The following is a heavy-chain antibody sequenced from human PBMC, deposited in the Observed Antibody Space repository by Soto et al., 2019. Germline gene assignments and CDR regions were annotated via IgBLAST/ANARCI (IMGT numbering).Heavy chain of an antibody. CDR1: GFTFSSYG. Sequence: GGSLRVSCAAAGFTFSSYGRHWVRQATGKGLEWVAVIWYDGSNKYYADSVKGRFTISRDNSKNTLYLQMNSLRAEDTAVYYCARDPSYYYDSSGYSQPRVFDYWGQGTLVTVSS. CDR2: IWYDGSNK. J-gene: IGHJ4*02. CDR3: ARDPSYYYDSSGYSQPRVFDY. V-gene: IGHV3-33*01. D-gene: IGHD3-22*01.